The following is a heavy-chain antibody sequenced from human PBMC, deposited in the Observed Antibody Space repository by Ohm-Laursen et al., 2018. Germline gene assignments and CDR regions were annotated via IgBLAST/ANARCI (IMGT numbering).Heavy chain of an antibody. Sequence: SLRLSCAASGFSFSSYGMHWVRQAPGKGLEWVAVISYDGNNKYYGDSVKGRFTISRDNAKNTLYLQMNSLRAEDTAVYYCARAPIAAAGNGFDYWGQGTLVTVSS. V-gene: IGHV3-33*05. D-gene: IGHD6-13*01. J-gene: IGHJ4*02. CDR3: ARAPIAAAGNGFDY. CDR2: ISYDGNNK. CDR1: GFSFSSYG.